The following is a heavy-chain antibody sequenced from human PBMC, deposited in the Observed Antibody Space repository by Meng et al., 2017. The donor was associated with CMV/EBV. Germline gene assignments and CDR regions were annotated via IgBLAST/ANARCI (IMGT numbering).Heavy chain of an antibody. Sequence: SETLSLTCTVSGGSISSSSSYWGWIRQPPGKGLEWIGSIYYTGSTYYNPSLKSRVTISVDTSKNQFSLKVSSVTAADTAVYYCARTGPTRFCSTTTCSFFDYWGQGTLVTVSS. CDR3: ARTGPTRFCSTTTCSFFDY. D-gene: IGHD2-2*01. CDR1: GGSISSSSSY. CDR2: IYYTGST. J-gene: IGHJ4*02. V-gene: IGHV4-39*01.